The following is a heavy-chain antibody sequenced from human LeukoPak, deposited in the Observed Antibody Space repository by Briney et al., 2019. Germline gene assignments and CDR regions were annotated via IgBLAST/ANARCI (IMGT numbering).Heavy chain of an antibody. D-gene: IGHD3-22*01. Sequence: GGSLRLSCAASGFTFSSYAMSWVRQAPGKGLEWVSAISGSGGSTYYADSVKGRFTISRDNSKNTLYLQMNSLRAEDTAVYYCAKDQGHYYDSSGYWFDPWGQGTLVTVSS. CDR3: AKDQGHYYDSSGYWFDP. J-gene: IGHJ5*02. CDR1: GFTFSSYA. CDR2: ISGSGGST. V-gene: IGHV3-23*01.